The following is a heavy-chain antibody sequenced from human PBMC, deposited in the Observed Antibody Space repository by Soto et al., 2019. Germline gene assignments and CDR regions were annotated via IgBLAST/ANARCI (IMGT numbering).Heavy chain of an antibody. J-gene: IGHJ4*02. CDR1: GGTFSSYA. D-gene: IGHD2-15*01. CDR2: IIPIFGTA. V-gene: IGHV1-69*13. CDR3: AVSEAYCSGGSCVDY. Sequence: SVKVSCKASGGTFSSYAISWVRQAPGQGLEWMGGIIPIFGTANYAQKFQGRVTITADESASTAYMELSSLRSEDTAVYYCAVSEAYCSGGSCVDYWGQGTLVTVSS.